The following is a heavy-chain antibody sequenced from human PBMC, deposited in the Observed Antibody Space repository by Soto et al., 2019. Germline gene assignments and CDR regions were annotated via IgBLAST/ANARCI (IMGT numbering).Heavy chain of an antibody. D-gene: IGHD3-10*01. CDR3: AKDPYGSGSNWFDP. Sequence: GGPRRLSRPASGFSFSPYVMSWVRQAPGKGLEWVSAISGSGGSTYYADSVKGRFTISRDNSKNTLYLQMNSLRAEDTAVYYCAKDPYGSGSNWFDPWGQGTLVTVSS. J-gene: IGHJ5*02. CDR2: ISGSGGST. V-gene: IGHV3-23*01. CDR1: GFSFSPYV.